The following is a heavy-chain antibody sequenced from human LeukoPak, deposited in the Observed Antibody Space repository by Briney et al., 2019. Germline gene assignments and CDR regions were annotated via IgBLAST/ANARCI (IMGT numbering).Heavy chain of an antibody. CDR3: AKDDSSGYYSDYFDY. J-gene: IGHJ4*02. CDR1: GFTFSSYA. V-gene: IGHV3-23*01. Sequence: PGGSLRLSCAASGFTFSSYAMSWVRQAPGKGLGWVSAISGSGGSTYYADSVKGRFTISRDNSKNTLYLQMNSLRAEDTAVYYCAKDDSSGYYSDYFDYWGQGTLVTVSS. D-gene: IGHD3-22*01. CDR2: ISGSGGST.